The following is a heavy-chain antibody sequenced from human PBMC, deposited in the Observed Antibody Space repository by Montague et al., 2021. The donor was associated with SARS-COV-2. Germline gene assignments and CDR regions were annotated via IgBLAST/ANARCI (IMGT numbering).Heavy chain of an antibody. CDR1: GGSFSVYY. Sequence: SETLSLTCAVYGGSFSVYYWSWLRQSPRSGLEWIAEINHSGTANYNPSLKSRVSVSVDTSKNQFTLKLTSVTAADTAIYYCATRPPYFARPLVPLLDFWGQGTLVIVSS. CDR3: ATRPPYFARPLVPLLDF. CDR2: INHSGTA. V-gene: IGHV4-34*01. D-gene: IGHD2/OR15-2a*01. J-gene: IGHJ4*02.